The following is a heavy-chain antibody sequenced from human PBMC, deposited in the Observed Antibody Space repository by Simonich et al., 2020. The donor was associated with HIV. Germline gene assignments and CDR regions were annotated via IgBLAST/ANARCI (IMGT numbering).Heavy chain of an antibody. J-gene: IGHJ5*02. Sequence: QVQLQQWGAGLLKPSEPLSLTCAVYAGYLRNSYWTWIRQPTGRGLEWIGDIIYGRATNFNPSLRDRLTISLDTSKSQFSLKLTSVTAADTAVYFCARGTQRASWGYPPRHWFDTWGQGTLVTVSS. CDR3: ARGTQRASWGYPPRHWFDT. CDR2: IIYGRAT. V-gene: IGHV4-34*12. CDR1: AGYLRNSY. D-gene: IGHD7-27*01.